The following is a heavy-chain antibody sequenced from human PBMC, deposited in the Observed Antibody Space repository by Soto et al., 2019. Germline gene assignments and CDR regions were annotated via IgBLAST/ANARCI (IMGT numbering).Heavy chain of an antibody. CDR1: GFTFSSYA. V-gene: IGHV3-23*01. Sequence: PGGSLRLSCAASGFTFSSYAMSWVRQAPGKGLEWVSAISGSGGSTYYADSVKGRFTISRDNSKNTLYLQMNSLRAEDTAVYYCEKSLESGTLIHYFDYWGQGTLVTVYS. CDR2: ISGSGGST. D-gene: IGHD1-7*01. CDR3: EKSLESGTLIHYFDY. J-gene: IGHJ4*02.